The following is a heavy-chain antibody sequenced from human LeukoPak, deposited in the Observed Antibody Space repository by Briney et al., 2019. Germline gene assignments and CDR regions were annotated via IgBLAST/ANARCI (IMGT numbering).Heavy chain of an antibody. CDR3: ARDIRYGSGSYRVYYYYGMDV. Sequence: GRSLRLSCAASGFTFSSYGMHWVRQAPGKGLEWVAVIWYDGSNKYYADSVKGRFTISRDNSKNTLYLQMNSLRAEDTAVYYCARDIRYGSGSYRVYYYYGMDVWGQGTTVTVSS. CDR1: GFTFSSYG. V-gene: IGHV3-30*19. J-gene: IGHJ6*02. D-gene: IGHD3-10*01. CDR2: IWYDGSNK.